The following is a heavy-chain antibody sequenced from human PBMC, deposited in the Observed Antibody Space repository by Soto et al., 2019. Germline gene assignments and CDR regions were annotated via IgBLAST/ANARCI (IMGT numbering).Heavy chain of an antibody. Sequence: QLQLQESGPGLVKPSETLSLTCTVSGGSISSSSYYWGWIRQPPGKGLEWIGSSYYSGSTYYNPSLKRRATIPVDTSKNQFSLKLSSVTAADTAVYYCARHFPFLTIWGQGTLVTVSS. D-gene: IGHD3-3*01. J-gene: IGHJ4*02. V-gene: IGHV4-39*01. CDR2: SYYSGST. CDR1: GGSISSSSYY. CDR3: ARHFPFLTI.